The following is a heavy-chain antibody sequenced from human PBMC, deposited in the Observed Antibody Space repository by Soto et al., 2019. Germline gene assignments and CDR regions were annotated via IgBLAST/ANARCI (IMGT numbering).Heavy chain of an antibody. CDR3: ARRTYYYDSSGYYLESFAFDI. V-gene: IGHV5-51*01. J-gene: IGHJ3*02. CDR1: GYSFTSYW. D-gene: IGHD3-22*01. Sequence: PGESLKISCKGSGYSFTSYWIGWVRQMPGKGLEWMGIIYPGDSDTRYSPSSQGQVTISADKSISTAYLQWSSLKASDTAMYYCARRTYYYDSSGYYLESFAFDIWGQGTMVTVSS. CDR2: IYPGDSDT.